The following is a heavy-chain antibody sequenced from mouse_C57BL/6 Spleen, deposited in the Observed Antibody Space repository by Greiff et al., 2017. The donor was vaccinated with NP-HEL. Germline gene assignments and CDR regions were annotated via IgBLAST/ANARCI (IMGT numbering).Heavy chain of an antibody. Sequence: EVQLVESGPGLVKPSQSLSLTCSVTGYSITSGYYWNWIRQFPGNKLEWMGYISYDGSNNYNPSLKNRISITRDTSKNQFFLKLNSVTTEDTATYYCARVAYYFDYWGQGTTLTVSS. J-gene: IGHJ2*01. CDR1: GYSITSGYY. CDR2: ISYDGSN. CDR3: ARVAYYFDY. V-gene: IGHV3-6*01.